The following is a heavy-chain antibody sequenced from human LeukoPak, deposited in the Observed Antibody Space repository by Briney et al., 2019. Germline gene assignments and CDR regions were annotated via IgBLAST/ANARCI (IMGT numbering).Heavy chain of an antibody. CDR1: GGSISTYY. D-gene: IGHD6-19*01. CDR3: ARQWPYFDY. CDR2: VYTTGT. V-gene: IGHV4-4*07. Sequence: PSETLSLTCTVSGGSISTYYWSWIRQPAGKGLEWIGHVYTTGTNYNPSLKSRVTMSVDTSKNQFSLRLSSVTAADTVVYYCARQWPYFDYWGQGTLVTVSS. J-gene: IGHJ4*02.